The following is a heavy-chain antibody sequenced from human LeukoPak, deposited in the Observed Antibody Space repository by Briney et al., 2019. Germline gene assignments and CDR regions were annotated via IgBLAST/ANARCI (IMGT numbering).Heavy chain of an antibody. CDR1: GFTFSTYG. V-gene: IGHV3-7*01. D-gene: IGHD3-22*01. CDR3: ARDLYRIVVVPHYFDY. J-gene: IGHJ4*02. Sequence: GALRLSCAASGFTFSTYGMSWVRQAPGKGLEWVANIKKDGSEKYYVDSVKGRFTISRDNAKNSLYLQMNSLRAEDTAVYYCARDLYRIVVVPHYFDYWGQGALVTVSS. CDR2: IKKDGSEK.